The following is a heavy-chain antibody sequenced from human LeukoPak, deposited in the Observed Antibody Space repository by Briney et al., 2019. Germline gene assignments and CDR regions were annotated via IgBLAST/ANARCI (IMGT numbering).Heavy chain of an antibody. Sequence: GGSLRLSCVASGFTFSSYGMHWVRQAPGKGLEWVAVIWYDGTNKYYADSVKGRFTISRDSSKNTLYLQMNSLRAEDTAICYCARAAYDNSGYLTLWGQGTLATVSS. CDR3: ARAAYDNSGYLTL. D-gene: IGHD3-22*01. J-gene: IGHJ4*02. CDR2: IWYDGTNK. CDR1: GFTFSSYG. V-gene: IGHV3-33*01.